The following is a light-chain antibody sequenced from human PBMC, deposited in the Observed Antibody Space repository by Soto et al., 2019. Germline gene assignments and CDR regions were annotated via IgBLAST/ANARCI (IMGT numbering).Light chain of an antibody. CDR1: SANVGSNP. CDR3: AAWDDSLNGLV. V-gene: IGLV1-44*01. J-gene: IGLJ2*01. CDR2: SND. Sequence: QSVLTQPPSTSGTPGQRVTISCCGSSANVGSNPVNWYQQFLGTAPKLLIYSNDQRPSGVPDRFSGSKSGTSASLAITGLQSEDEGEYYCAAWDDSLNGLVFGGGTKVTVL.